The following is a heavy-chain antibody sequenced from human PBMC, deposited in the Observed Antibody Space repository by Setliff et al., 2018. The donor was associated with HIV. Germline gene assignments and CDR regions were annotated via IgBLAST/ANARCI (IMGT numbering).Heavy chain of an antibody. CDR3: ARGGRWWGPNNPSPHFYHMDL. Sequence: SVKVSCKASGGIGTYAISWVRQAPGQGLEWMGGSIPNYAVETQKFRDRVSIYVDQSRRTAYIDLRNWRFDDTALYFCARGGRWWGPNNPSPHFYHMDLWGSGTSVTVSS. CDR2: SIPNYAVE. CDR1: GGIGTYA. V-gene: IGHV1-69*10. J-gene: IGHJ6*04. D-gene: IGHD2-15*01.